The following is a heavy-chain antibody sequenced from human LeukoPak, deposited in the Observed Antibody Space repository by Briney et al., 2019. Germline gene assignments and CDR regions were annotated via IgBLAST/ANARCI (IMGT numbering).Heavy chain of an antibody. CDR3: AKGGTHYYGSGEGVDY. D-gene: IGHD3-10*01. CDR1: GFTFSSYW. J-gene: IGHJ4*02. CDR2: INSDGSST. Sequence: HSGGSLRLSCAASGFTFSSYWMHWVRQAPGKGLVWVSRINSDGSSTSYADSVKGRFTISRDNAKNTLYLQINSLRAEDTAVYYCAKGGTHYYGSGEGVDYWGQGTLVTVSS. V-gene: IGHV3-74*01.